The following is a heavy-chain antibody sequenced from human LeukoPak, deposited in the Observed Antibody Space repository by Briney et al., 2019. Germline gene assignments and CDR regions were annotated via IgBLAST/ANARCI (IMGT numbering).Heavy chain of an antibody. Sequence: GGSLRLSCAASGFTFSNYAMSWVRQAPGKGLEWVSAIGVNTYYTDSVKGRFTISRDNAKNTLYLQMNSLRAEDTAVYYCAGDRGADYWGQGTLVTVSS. J-gene: IGHJ4*02. CDR2: IGVNT. CDR3: AGDRGADY. CDR1: GFTFSNYA. D-gene: IGHD1-26*01. V-gene: IGHV3-23*01.